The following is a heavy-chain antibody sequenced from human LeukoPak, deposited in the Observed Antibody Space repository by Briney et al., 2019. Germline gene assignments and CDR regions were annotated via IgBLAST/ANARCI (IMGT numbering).Heavy chain of an antibody. J-gene: IGHJ4*02. CDR2: IYSGGGI. D-gene: IGHD5-24*01. CDR1: GFTVSNNY. Sequence: GGSLRLSCAVTGFTVSNNYMRWVRQAPGKGLEWVSLIYSGGGIYYADSVKGRFTISRDNSKNMLYLQMSSLRAEDTAVYYCAKAGSLATPTPYYFDHWGQGTLVTVSS. V-gene: IGHV3-53*01. CDR3: AKAGSLATPTPYYFDH.